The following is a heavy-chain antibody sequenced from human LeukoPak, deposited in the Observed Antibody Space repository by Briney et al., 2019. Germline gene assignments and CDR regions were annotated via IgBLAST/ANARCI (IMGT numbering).Heavy chain of an antibody. J-gene: IGHJ4*02. V-gene: IGHV3-23*01. Sequence: GGSLRLSCAASGFTFSSYAMTWARQSPGRGLEWLSSSYSAGATYYADSVKGRFTISRDHSNNSVSLQMTNLRVEDTAIYYCARGASRISWPGIDYWGQGTLVTVSS. CDR3: ARGASRISWPGIDY. CDR1: GFTFSSYA. CDR2: SYSAGAT. D-gene: IGHD3-3*02.